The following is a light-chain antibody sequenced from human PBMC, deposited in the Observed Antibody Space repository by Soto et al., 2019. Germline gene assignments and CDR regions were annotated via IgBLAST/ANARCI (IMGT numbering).Light chain of an antibody. CDR3: QQYNGWPFT. J-gene: IGKJ3*01. CDR1: QTVSTN. Sequence: EIVLTQSPATLSVSPGERATLSCRASQTVSTNLAWYQQKPGQAPRLLIYGASTRATGIPARFSGSGSGTDFTLTISSLQSEDFAFFYCQQYNGWPFTFGPGTKVDIK. V-gene: IGKV3-15*01. CDR2: GAS.